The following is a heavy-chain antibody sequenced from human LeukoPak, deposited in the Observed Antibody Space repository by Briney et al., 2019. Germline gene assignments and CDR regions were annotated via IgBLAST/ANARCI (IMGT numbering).Heavy chain of an antibody. J-gene: IGHJ5*02. Sequence: GASVKVSCKASGYTFTSYYMHWVRQAPGQGLEWMGIINPSGGSTSYAQKFQGRVTMTRDTSTSTVYMELSSLRSEDTAVYYCARDRAYYCGSGSYYKYGNHWFDPWGQGTLVTVSS. D-gene: IGHD3-10*01. V-gene: IGHV1-46*01. CDR3: ARDRAYYCGSGSYYKYGNHWFDP. CDR2: INPSGGST. CDR1: GYTFTSYY.